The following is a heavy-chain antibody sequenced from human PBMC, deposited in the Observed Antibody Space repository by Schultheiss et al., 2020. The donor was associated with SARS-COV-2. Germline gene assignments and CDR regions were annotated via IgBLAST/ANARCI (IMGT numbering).Heavy chain of an antibody. J-gene: IGHJ3*02. D-gene: IGHD3-16*01. Sequence: ASVKVSCKASGYTFTSYDINWVRQATGQGLEWMGWINPNSGGTNYAQKFQGRVTMTRDTSISTAYMELSRLRSDDTAVYYCARDSNTFGGVSDAFDIWGQGTMVTVSS. CDR2: INPNSGGT. CDR1: GYTFTSYD. V-gene: IGHV1-2*02. CDR3: ARDSNTFGGVSDAFDI.